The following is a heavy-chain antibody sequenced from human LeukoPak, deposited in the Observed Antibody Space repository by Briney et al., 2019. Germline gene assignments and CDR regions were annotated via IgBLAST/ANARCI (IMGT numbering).Heavy chain of an antibody. CDR1: GFTFSSYE. V-gene: IGHV3-48*03. CDR3: ARNDYGAFDI. Sequence: GGSLRLSCAASGFTFSSYEMNWVRKAPGKGLEWVSHISSSGSTIYYADSVKGRFTISRDNAKNSLYLQMNSLRAEDTAVYYCARNDYGAFDIWGQGTMVTVSS. CDR2: ISSSGSTI. J-gene: IGHJ3*02. D-gene: IGHD4-17*01.